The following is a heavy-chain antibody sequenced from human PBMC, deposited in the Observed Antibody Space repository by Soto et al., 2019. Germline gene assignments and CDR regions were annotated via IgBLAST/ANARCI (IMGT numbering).Heavy chain of an antibody. J-gene: IGHJ5*02. CDR2: IYPGDSDT. CDR1: GYSFTSYW. Sequence: GESLKISCKGSGYSFTSYWIAWVRQMPGKGLECMGIIYPGDSDTRYSPSFEGQVTISADKSINTAYLQWSSLKASDSAMYYCARPFETSGWYDHWGQGTLVTVSS. CDR3: ARPFETSGWYDH. D-gene: IGHD6-19*01. V-gene: IGHV5-51*01.